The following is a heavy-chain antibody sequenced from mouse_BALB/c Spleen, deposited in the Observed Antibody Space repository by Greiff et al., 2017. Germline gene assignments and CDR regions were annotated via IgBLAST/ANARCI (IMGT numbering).Heavy chain of an antibody. CDR3: ATPYGNSWFAY. V-gene: IGHV5-9-3*01. D-gene: IGHD2-1*01. CDR2: ISSGGSYT. J-gene: IGHJ3*01. CDR1: GFTFSSYA. Sequence: EVHLVESGGGLVKPGGSLKLSCAASGFTFSSYAMSWVRQTPEKRLEWVATISSGGSYTYYPDSVKGRFTISRDNAKNTLYLQMSSLRSEDTAMYYCATPYGNSWFAYWGQGTLVTVSA.